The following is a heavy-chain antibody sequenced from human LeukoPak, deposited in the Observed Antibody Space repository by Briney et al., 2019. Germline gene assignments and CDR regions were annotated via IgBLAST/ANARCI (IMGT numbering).Heavy chain of an antibody. J-gene: IGHJ4*02. CDR3: ARDSIDDSSGYVDY. Sequence: PGGSLRLSCAAPGFTFSSYAMHWVRQAPGKGLEWVAVIWYDGSNKYYADSVKGRFTISRDNSKNTLYLQMNSLRAEDTAVYYCARDSIDDSSGYVDYWGQGTLVTVSS. CDR2: IWYDGSNK. CDR1: GFTFSSYA. D-gene: IGHD3-22*01. V-gene: IGHV3-33*01.